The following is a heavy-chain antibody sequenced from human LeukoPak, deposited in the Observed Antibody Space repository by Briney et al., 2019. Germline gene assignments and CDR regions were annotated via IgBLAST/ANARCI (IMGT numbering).Heavy chain of an antibody. D-gene: IGHD3-10*01. Sequence: SETLSLTCAVSGYSISSGYYWGWIRQPPGKGLEWIGSMYHNRGTYYNPSLKSRVTISMDTSKNQFSLRLSSVTAADTAVYYCASYYASGASAYDYFGMDVWGKGTTVTVS. CDR1: GYSISSGYY. CDR3: ASYYASGASAYDYFGMDV. V-gene: IGHV4-38-2*01. J-gene: IGHJ6*04. CDR2: MYHNRGT.